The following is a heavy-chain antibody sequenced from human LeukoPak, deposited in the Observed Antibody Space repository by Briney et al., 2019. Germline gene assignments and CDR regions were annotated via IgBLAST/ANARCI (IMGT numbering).Heavy chain of an antibody. Sequence: PGGSLRLSCAASGFTFDDYAMHRVRRAPGKGLEWVSGISWNSGSIGYADSVKGRFTISRDNSKNILYLQMNSLRAEDTAVYYCANKPAGFDPWGQGTLVTVSS. CDR3: ANKPAGFDP. V-gene: IGHV3-9*01. CDR1: GFTFDDYA. J-gene: IGHJ5*02. CDR2: ISWNSGSI. D-gene: IGHD1-14*01.